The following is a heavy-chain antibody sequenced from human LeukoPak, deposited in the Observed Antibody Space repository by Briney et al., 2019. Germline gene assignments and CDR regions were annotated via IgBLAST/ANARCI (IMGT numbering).Heavy chain of an antibody. D-gene: IGHD6-13*01. J-gene: IGHJ6*03. Sequence: GASVKVSCKASGYTFTGYYMHWVRQAPGQGLGWMGRINPNSGGTNYAQKFQGRVTMTRDTSISTAYMELSRLRSDDTAVYYCARVPSIAAAPYYMDVWGKGTTVTASS. CDR3: ARVPSIAAAPYYMDV. CDR2: INPNSGGT. CDR1: GYTFTGYY. V-gene: IGHV1-2*06.